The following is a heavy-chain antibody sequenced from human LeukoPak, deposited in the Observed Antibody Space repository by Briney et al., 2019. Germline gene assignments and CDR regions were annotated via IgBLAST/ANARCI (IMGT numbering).Heavy chain of an antibody. CDR2: ISSNGGST. V-gene: IGHV3-64*01. D-gene: IGHD5-24*01. CDR3: ARIPEMATIKGLAY. J-gene: IGHJ4*02. CDR1: GFTFSSYA. Sequence: GGSLRLSCAASGFTFSSYAMHWVRQAPGKGLEYVSAISSNGGSTYYANSVKGRFTISRDNSKNTLYLQMGSLRAEDMAVYYCARIPEMATIKGLAYWGQGTLVTVSS.